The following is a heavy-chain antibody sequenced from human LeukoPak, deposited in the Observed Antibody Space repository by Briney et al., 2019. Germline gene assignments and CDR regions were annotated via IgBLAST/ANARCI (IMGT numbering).Heavy chain of an antibody. D-gene: IGHD6-19*01. CDR2: IYYSGST. J-gene: IGHJ6*02. CDR1: GGSISSYY. V-gene: IGHV4-59*06. CDR3: AGSSGWYRYGMDV. Sequence: PSETLSLTCTVSGGSISSYYWSWIRQPPGKGLEWIGYIYYSGSTYYNPSLKSRVTISVDTSKNQFSLKLSSVTAADTAVYYCAGSSGWYRYGMDVWGQGTTVTVSS.